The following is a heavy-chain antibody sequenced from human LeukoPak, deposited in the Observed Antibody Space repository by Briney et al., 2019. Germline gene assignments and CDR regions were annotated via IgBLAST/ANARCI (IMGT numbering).Heavy chain of an antibody. Sequence: ASVKVSCKASGGTFSSYAISGVRQAPGQGLEWMGGIIPIFGTANYAQKFQGRVTITADKSTSTAYMELSSLRSEDTAVYYCARVLYGSGYMIDYWGQGTLVTVSS. V-gene: IGHV1-69*06. D-gene: IGHD3-10*01. J-gene: IGHJ4*02. CDR3: ARVLYGSGYMIDY. CDR1: GGTFSSYA. CDR2: IIPIFGTA.